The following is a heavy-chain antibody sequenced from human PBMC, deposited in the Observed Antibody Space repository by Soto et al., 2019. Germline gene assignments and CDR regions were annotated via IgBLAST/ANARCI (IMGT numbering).Heavy chain of an antibody. CDR2: IYYSGST. D-gene: IGHD6-6*01. V-gene: IGHV4-30-4*01. CDR1: GGSISSGGYY. Sequence: PSETLSLTCTVSGGSISSGGYYWSWIRQPPGKGLEWIGYIYYSGSTYYNPSLKSRITISLDTSKNQFSLKLSSVTAADTAVYYCASNPYSSSHHDAFDIWGQGTMVTVS. CDR3: ASNPYSSSHHDAFDI. J-gene: IGHJ3*02.